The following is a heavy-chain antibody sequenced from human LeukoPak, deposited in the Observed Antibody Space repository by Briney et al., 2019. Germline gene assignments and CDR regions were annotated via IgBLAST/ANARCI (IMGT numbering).Heavy chain of an antibody. D-gene: IGHD3-10*01. CDR3: ARDLPSYGSGSFYY. Sequence: KASETLSLTCTVSGGSISSSSYYWGWIRQPPGKGLEWIGSIYYSGSTYYNPSLKSRVTISVDTSKNQFSLKLSSVTAADTAVYYCARDLPSYGSGSFYYWGQGTLVTVSS. CDR2: IYYSGST. CDR1: GGSISSSSYY. V-gene: IGHV4-39*07. J-gene: IGHJ4*02.